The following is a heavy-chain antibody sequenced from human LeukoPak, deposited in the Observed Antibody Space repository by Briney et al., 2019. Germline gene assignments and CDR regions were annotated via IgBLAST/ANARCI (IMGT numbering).Heavy chain of an antibody. D-gene: IGHD6-13*01. Sequence: GASVKASCKASGYTFTNYAINWVRQAPGQGLEWMGWINTNTGNPTYAQGFTGRFVFSLDTSVSTAYLQISSLKAEDTAVYYCARDRPSFSWYRDFDYWGQGTLVTVSS. CDR1: GYTFTNYA. V-gene: IGHV7-4-1*02. CDR3: ARDRPSFSWYRDFDY. CDR2: INTNTGNP. J-gene: IGHJ4*02.